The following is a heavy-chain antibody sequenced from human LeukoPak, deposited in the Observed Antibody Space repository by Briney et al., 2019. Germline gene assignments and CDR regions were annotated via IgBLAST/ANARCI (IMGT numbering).Heavy chain of an antibody. CDR3: ARLNYYDSSAFS. D-gene: IGHD3-22*01. CDR1: GGSISSGSYF. J-gene: IGHJ5*02. Sequence: SETLSLTCTVSGGSISSGSYFWGWIRQPPGKGLEWIGSIYYSGSTYYNPSLKSRVTISVDTSKNHFSLRLSSVTAADTAVYYCARLNYYDSSAFSWGQGTLVTVSS. CDR2: IYYSGST. V-gene: IGHV4-39*01.